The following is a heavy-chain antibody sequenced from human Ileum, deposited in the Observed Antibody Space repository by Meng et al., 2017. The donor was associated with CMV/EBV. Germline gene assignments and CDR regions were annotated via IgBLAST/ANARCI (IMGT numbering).Heavy chain of an antibody. Sequence: SETLSLTCTVSGGSISSSSYFWVWVRQPPGKGLEWIGSINYSGTTYYRPSLKSRATISVDTSKNQFSLKLSSVTAADTAVYYCAREYSSADYFDYWGQGTLVTVSS. V-gene: IGHV4-39*07. CDR3: AREYSSADYFDY. CDR1: GGSISSSSYF. D-gene: IGHD6-25*01. CDR2: INYSGTT. J-gene: IGHJ4*02.